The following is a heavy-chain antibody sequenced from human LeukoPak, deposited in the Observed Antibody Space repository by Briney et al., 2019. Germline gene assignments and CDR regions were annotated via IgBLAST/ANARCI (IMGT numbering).Heavy chain of an antibody. CDR2: ISSSSSYI. Sequence: GESLRLSCAASGFTFSSYSMNWVRQAPGKGLEWVSSISSSSSYIYYADSVKGRFTISRDNAKNSLYLQMNSLRAEDTAVYYCARVVKWELSYYFDYWGQGTLVTVSS. CDR1: GFTFSSYS. CDR3: ARVVKWELSYYFDY. V-gene: IGHV3-21*01. D-gene: IGHD1-26*01. J-gene: IGHJ4*02.